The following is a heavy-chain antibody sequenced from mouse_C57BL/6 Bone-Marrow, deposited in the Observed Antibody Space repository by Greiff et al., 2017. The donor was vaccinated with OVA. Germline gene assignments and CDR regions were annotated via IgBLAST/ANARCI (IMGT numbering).Heavy chain of an antibody. V-gene: IGHV14-4*01. Sequence: VQLQQSGAELVRPGASVKLSCTASGFNIKDDYMHWVKQRPEQGLEWIGWIDPENGDTEYASKFQGKATITADTSSNTAYLQLSSLTSEDTAVYYCARCGTTVVVDYWGQGTTLTVSS. CDR2: IDPENGDT. CDR3: ARCGTTVVVDY. D-gene: IGHD1-1*01. J-gene: IGHJ2*01. CDR1: GFNIKDDY.